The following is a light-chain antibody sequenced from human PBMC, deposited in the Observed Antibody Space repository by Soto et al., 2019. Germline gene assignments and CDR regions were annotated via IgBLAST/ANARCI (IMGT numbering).Light chain of an antibody. J-gene: IGLJ2*01. V-gene: IGLV4-69*01. Sequence: QPVLTQSPSASASLGASVKLTCTLSSGHTTYAIAWHQQQPEKGPRYLMKLNSDGSHSKGDGIPARFSGSSSGAERYLTISSLQSEDEGDYYCQTWGTGIEVIFGGGTKLTVL. CDR1: SGHTTYA. CDR2: LNSDGSH. CDR3: QTWGTGIEVI.